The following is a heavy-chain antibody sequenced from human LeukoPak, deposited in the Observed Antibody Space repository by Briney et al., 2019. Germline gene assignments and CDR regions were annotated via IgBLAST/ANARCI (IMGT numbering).Heavy chain of an antibody. D-gene: IGHD2-21*01. CDR1: GFILSSYP. J-gene: IGHJ4*02. Sequence: GGSLRLSCAPSGFILSSYPLSWFRRPPGKGLEWVSAISGSGGSTYYADSVKGRFTISRDNSKNTLYLQMNSLRAEDTAVYYCAKDWSIRTAFDYWGQGTLVTVSS. V-gene: IGHV3-23*01. CDR2: ISGSGGST. CDR3: AKDWSIRTAFDY.